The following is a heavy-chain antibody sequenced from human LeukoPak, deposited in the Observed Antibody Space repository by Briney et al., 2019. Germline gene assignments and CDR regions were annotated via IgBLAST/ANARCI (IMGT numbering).Heavy chain of an antibody. V-gene: IGHV3-21*01. CDR3: AREPAWWLRPGGYFDY. J-gene: IGHJ4*02. CDR1: GFTFSSYS. CDR2: ISSSSSYI. Sequence: GGSLRLSCAASGFTFSSYSMNWVRQAPGKGLEWVSSISSSSSYIYYADSVKGRFTISRDNAKNSLYLQMNSLRAEDTAVYYCAREPAWWLRPGGYFDYWGQGNLVTVSS. D-gene: IGHD5-12*01.